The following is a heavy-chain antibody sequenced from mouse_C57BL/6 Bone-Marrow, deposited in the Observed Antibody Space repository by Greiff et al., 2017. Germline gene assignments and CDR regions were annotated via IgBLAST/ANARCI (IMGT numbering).Heavy chain of an antibody. V-gene: IGHV1-26*01. Sequence: EVQLQQSGPELVKPGASVKISCKASGYTFTDYYMNWVKQSHGKSLEWIGDINPNNGGTSYNQKFKGKATLTVDKSSSTAYMELRSLTSEDSAVYYCARCDGYYLRGTMDYWGQGTSVTVSS. CDR3: ARCDGYYLRGTMDY. CDR1: GYTFTDYY. D-gene: IGHD2-3*01. J-gene: IGHJ4*01. CDR2: INPNNGGT.